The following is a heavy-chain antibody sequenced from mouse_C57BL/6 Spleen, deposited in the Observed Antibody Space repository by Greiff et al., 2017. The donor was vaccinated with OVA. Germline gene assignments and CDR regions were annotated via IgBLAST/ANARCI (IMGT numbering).Heavy chain of an antibody. J-gene: IGHJ4*01. V-gene: IGHV5-17*01. D-gene: IGHD2-1*01. CDR1: GFTFSDYG. Sequence: EVNVVESGGGLVKPGGSLKLSCAASGFTFSDYGMHWVRQAPEKGLEWVAYISSGSSTIYYADTVKGRFTISRDNAKNTLFLQMTSLRSEDTAMYYCARVATMVSMDYWGQGTSVTVSS. CDR3: ARVATMVSMDY. CDR2: ISSGSSTI.